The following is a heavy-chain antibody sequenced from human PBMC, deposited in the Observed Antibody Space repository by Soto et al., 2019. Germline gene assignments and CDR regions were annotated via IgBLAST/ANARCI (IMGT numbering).Heavy chain of an antibody. D-gene: IGHD6-6*01. V-gene: IGHV1-69*06. Sequence: SVKVSCKASGGTFSSYAVSWVRQAPGQGLEWMGGIIPIFGTANYAQKFQGRVTITADKSTSTAYMELSSLRSEDTAVYYCARGFLDSSSSYYYYYGMDVWGQGTTVTVSS. J-gene: IGHJ6*02. CDR1: GGTFSSYA. CDR3: ARGFLDSSSSYYYYYGMDV. CDR2: IIPIFGTA.